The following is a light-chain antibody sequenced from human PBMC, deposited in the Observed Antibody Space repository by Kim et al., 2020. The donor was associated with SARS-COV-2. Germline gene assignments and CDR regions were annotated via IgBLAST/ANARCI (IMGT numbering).Light chain of an antibody. V-gene: IGKV3-20*01. CDR2: GAS. CDR3: HYYGTSFLT. J-gene: IGKJ4*01. Sequence: EVVLTQSPGTLSLSPGEGATLSCRASQGIISTYLAWFQQKPGQAPRLLMYGASYRATDIPDRFSGSASGTVFTLTISRLEPEDSAVYYCHYYGTSFLTFGGGTKLEIK. CDR1: QGIISTY.